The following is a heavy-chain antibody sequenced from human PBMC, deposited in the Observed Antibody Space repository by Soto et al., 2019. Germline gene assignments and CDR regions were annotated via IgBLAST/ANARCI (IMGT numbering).Heavy chain of an antibody. V-gene: IGHV1-69*13. Sequence: SVKVSCKASGGTFSSCAISWVRQAPGQGLEWMGGIIPIFGTANYAQKFQGRVTITADESTSTAYMELSSLRSEDTAVYYCARGRIAVAGTGRGARVCGMDVWGQGTRFTVSS. CDR3: ARGRIAVAGTGRGARVCGMDV. J-gene: IGHJ6*02. D-gene: IGHD6-19*01. CDR2: IIPIFGTA. CDR1: GGTFSSCA.